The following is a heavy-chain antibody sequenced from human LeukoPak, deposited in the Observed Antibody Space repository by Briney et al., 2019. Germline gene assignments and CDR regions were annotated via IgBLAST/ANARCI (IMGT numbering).Heavy chain of an antibody. CDR3: ARHRLRYYYDSSGYYWFDP. CDR2: IYYSGST. V-gene: IGHV4-59*08. J-gene: IGHJ5*02. CDR1: GGSISSYY. D-gene: IGHD3-22*01. Sequence: SETLSLTCTVSGGSISSYYWSWIRQPPGKGLEWIGYIYYSGSTSYNPSLKSRVTISVDTSKNQFSLKLSSVTAADTAVYYCARHRLRYYYDSSGYYWFDPWGQGTLVTVSS.